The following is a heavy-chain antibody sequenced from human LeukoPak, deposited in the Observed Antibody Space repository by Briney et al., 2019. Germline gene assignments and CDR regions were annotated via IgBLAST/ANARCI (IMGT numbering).Heavy chain of an antibody. J-gene: IGHJ4*02. V-gene: IGHV1-2*02. CDR3: ARDCGAAAGTCFDY. Sequence: ASVKVSCKASGYTFTGYYMHWVRQAPRQGLEWMGWINPNSGGTNYAQKFQGRVTMTRDTSISTAYMELSRLRSDDTAVYYCARDCGAAAGTCFDYWGQGTLVTVSS. CDR1: GYTFTGYY. CDR2: INPNSGGT. D-gene: IGHD6-13*01.